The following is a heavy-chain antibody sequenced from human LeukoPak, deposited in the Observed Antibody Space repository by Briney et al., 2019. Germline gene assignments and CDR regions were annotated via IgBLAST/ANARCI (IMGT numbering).Heavy chain of an antibody. V-gene: IGHV4-59*08. Sequence: TETLSLTCTVYGGSITSQYWSWLRQTPGRGVEWVGYIYDRVSTNYNPSRKSRVTISVNTSKNQFSLKLSSVTAADTAVYYCARQGKWELRLDYWGQGTLVTVSS. D-gene: IGHD1-26*01. CDR3: ARQGKWELRLDY. CDR2: IYDRVST. J-gene: IGHJ4*02. CDR1: GGSITSQY.